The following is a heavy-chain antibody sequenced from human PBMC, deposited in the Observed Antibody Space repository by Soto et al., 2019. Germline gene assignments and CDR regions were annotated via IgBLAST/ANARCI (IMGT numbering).Heavy chain of an antibody. D-gene: IGHD6-19*01. V-gene: IGHV3-30-3*01. J-gene: IGHJ4*02. CDR3: AREDIAVAADY. CDR2: ISYDGSNK. Sequence: GGSLRLSCAASGFTFSSYAMHWDRQAPGKGLEWVAVISYDGSNKYYADSVKGRFTISRDNSKNTLYLQMNSLRAEDTAVYYCAREDIAVAADYWGQGTLVTVSS. CDR1: GFTFSSYA.